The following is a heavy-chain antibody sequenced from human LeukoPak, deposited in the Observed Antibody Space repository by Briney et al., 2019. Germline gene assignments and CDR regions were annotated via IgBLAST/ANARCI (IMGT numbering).Heavy chain of an antibody. CDR2: MNPNSGNT. Sequence: ASVKVSCKASGYTFTSYDINWVRQATGQGLEWMGWMNPNSGNTGYAQKFQGRVTMTRNTSISTAYMELSSLRSEDTAVYYCARHRADDFWDNYSGMDVWGQGTTVTVSS. J-gene: IGHJ6*02. D-gene: IGHD3-3*01. CDR3: ARHRADDFWDNYSGMDV. CDR1: GYTFTSYD. V-gene: IGHV1-8*01.